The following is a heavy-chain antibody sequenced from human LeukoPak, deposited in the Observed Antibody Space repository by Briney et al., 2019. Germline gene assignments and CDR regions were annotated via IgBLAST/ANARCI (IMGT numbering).Heavy chain of an antibody. CDR1: GYTFTGYY. CDR2: INPDSGGT. Sequence: ASVKVSCKASGYTFTGYYMHWVRQAPGQGLEWMGWINPDSGGTNYAQKFQGRVTMTRDTSISTAYMVLSRLRSDDTAVYYCARKVVPGAFDIWGQGTMVTVSS. J-gene: IGHJ3*02. V-gene: IGHV1-2*02. D-gene: IGHD2-2*01. CDR3: ARKVVPGAFDI.